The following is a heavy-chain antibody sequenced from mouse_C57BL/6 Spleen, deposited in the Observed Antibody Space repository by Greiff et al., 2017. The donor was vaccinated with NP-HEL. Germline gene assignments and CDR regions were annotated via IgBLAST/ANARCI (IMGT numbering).Heavy chain of an antibody. CDR3: ARPFYYGTPYYAMDY. CDR1: GFTFSDYG. J-gene: IGHJ4*01. Sequence: EVKLMESGGGLVKPGGSLKLSCAASGFTFSDYGMHWVRQAPEKGLEWVAYISSGSSTIYYADTVKGRFTISRDNAKNTLFLQMTSLRSEDTAMYYCARPFYYGTPYYAMDYWGQGTSVTVSS. V-gene: IGHV5-17*01. CDR2: ISSGSSTI. D-gene: IGHD2-1*01.